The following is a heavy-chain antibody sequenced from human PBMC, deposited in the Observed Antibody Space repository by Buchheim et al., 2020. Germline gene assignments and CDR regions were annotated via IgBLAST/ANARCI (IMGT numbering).Heavy chain of an antibody. J-gene: IGHJ6*02. D-gene: IGHD5-12*01. CDR2: IYHSGST. V-gene: IGHV4-4*02. CDR1: GGSISSSNW. Sequence: QVQLQESGPGLVKPSGTLSLTCAVSGGSISSSNWWSWVRQPPGKGLEWIGEIYHSGSTNYNPSLKRRVTTSVDKSKNQFSLKLSSVTAADTAVYYCARHPAPIRSKYHYYGMDVWGQGTT. CDR3: ARHPAPIRSKYHYYGMDV.